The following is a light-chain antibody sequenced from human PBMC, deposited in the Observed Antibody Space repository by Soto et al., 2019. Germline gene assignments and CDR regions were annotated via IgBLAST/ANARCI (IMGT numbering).Light chain of an antibody. CDR1: QSVSSSY. CDR2: GAS. Sequence: EIVLTQSPGTLSLSPGERATLSCRASQSVSSSYLAWYQQKPGQAPRLLIYGASSRATGIPDRFSGSGSGTDFTLTISRLEPEDFAVYDCQQYGSSPFGFGGGTKVDIK. CDR3: QQYGSSPFG. J-gene: IGKJ4*01. V-gene: IGKV3-20*01.